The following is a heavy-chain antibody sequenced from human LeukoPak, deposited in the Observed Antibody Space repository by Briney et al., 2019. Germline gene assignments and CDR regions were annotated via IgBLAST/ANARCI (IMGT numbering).Heavy chain of an antibody. J-gene: IGHJ4*02. CDR3: ARDRRVGGMIMFGGSIEY. D-gene: IGHD3-16*01. CDR2: VNPKSGGT. V-gene: IGHV1-2*02. Sequence: GASVKGSCKASGYTFTDYYIHWVRQTPGQGLEWMGWVNPKSGGTHYVQKFQGRVTLTRDTSIRTGYMEGRGLRYDGTAVYICARDRRVGGMIMFGGSIEYWGQGTQVIASS. CDR1: GYTFTDYY.